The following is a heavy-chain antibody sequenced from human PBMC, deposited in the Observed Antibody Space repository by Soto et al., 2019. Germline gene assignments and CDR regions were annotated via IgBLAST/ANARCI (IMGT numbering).Heavy chain of an antibody. D-gene: IGHD3-22*01. CDR3: ARDMGDTSGYYGGEVDY. J-gene: IGHJ4*02. Sequence: PSETLSLTCTVSGGSISSGDYYWSWIRQPPGKGLEWIGYIYYSGSTYYNPSLKSRVTISVDTSKNQFSLKLSSVTAADTAVYYCARDMGDTSGYYGGEVDYWGQGTLVTVSS. V-gene: IGHV4-30-4*01. CDR1: GGSISSGDYY. CDR2: IYYSGST.